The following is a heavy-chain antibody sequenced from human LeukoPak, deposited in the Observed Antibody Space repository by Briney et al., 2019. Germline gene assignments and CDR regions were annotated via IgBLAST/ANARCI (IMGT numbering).Heavy chain of an antibody. Sequence: HPGGSLRLSCAASGFTFSGSAMHWVRQASGKGLEWVGRIRSKANSYATAYAASVKGRFTISRDDSKNTAYLQMNSLKAEDTAVYYCTRDPYYYDSSGYYYWGQGTLVTVSS. D-gene: IGHD3-22*01. CDR3: TRDPYYYDSSGYYY. CDR1: GFTFSGSA. V-gene: IGHV3-73*01. CDR2: IRSKANSYAT. J-gene: IGHJ4*02.